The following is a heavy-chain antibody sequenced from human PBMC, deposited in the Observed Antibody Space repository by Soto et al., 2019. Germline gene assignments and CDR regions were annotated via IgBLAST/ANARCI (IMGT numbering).Heavy chain of an antibody. V-gene: IGHV3-23*01. J-gene: IGHJ4*01. Sequence: GGSLSLSCAASGFPFLIDAMTWVHQATGKGLDRVSSMSSDGDNTYSADYVKGRFHIYRDNSKNTIYLQMKSLRAEDTAIYYCAKDESNSNPLYYFDFWG. CDR2: MSSDGDNT. CDR3: AKDESNSNPLYYFDF. CDR1: GFPFLIDA. D-gene: IGHD3-22*01.